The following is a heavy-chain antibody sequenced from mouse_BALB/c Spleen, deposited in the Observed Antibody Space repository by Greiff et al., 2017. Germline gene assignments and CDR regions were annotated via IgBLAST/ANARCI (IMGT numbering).Heavy chain of an antibody. V-gene: IGHV3-2*02. CDR2: ISYSGST. D-gene: IGHD2-1*01. J-gene: IGHJ3*01. Sequence: DVKLQESGPGLVKPSQSLSLTCTVTGYSFTGDYAWNWIRQFPGNKLEWMVYISYSGSTSYNPSIKSRISITRDTSKNQFFLQLNSVTTEDTATYYCAIDGNYGWLADWGEGTLVTVSA. CDR1: GYSFTGDYA. CDR3: AIDGNYGWLAD.